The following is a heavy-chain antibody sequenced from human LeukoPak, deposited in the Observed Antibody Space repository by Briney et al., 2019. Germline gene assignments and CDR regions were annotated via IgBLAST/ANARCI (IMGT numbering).Heavy chain of an antibody. CDR2: IYHSGST. D-gene: IGHD3-10*01. CDR1: GGSISSGGYS. V-gene: IGHV4-30-2*01. Sequence: SQTLSLTCAVSGGSISSGGYSWSWLRQPPGKGLEWIGCIYHSGSTYYNPSLKSRVTISVARSKNQFSLKLSSVTAADTAVYYCARVSGSGSYTIDYWGQGTLVTVSS. J-gene: IGHJ4*02. CDR3: ARVSGSGSYTIDY.